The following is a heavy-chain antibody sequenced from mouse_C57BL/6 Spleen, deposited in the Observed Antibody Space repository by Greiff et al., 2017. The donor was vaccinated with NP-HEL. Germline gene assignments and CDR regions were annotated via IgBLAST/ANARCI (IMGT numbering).Heavy chain of an antibody. CDR1: GYAFSSYW. CDR2: IYPGDGDT. V-gene: IGHV1-80*01. J-gene: IGHJ4*01. Sequence: LVESGAELVKPGASVKISCKASGYAFSSYWMNWVKQRPGKGLEWIGQIYPGDGDTNYNGKFKGKATLTADKSSSTAYMQLSSLTSEDSAVYFCAKEYGTVYAMDYWGQGTSVTVSS. CDR3: AKEYGTVYAMDY. D-gene: IGHD1-1*01.